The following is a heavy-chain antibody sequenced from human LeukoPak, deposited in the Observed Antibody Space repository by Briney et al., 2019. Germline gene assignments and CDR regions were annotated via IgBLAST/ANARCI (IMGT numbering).Heavy chain of an antibody. J-gene: IGHJ6*03. CDR2: IIPIFGTA. CDR1: GYTFTSYD. D-gene: IGHD3-3*02. CDR3: ARNPSTSIRYYYYYMDV. Sequence: SVKVSCKASGYTFTSYDINWVRQAPGQGLEWMGGIIPIFGTANYAQKFQGRVTITTDESTSTAYMELSSLRSEDTAVYYCARNPSTSIRYYYYYMDVWGKGTTVTVSS. V-gene: IGHV1-69*05.